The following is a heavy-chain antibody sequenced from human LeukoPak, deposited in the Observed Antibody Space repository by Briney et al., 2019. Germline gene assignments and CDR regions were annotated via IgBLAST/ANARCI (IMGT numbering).Heavy chain of an antibody. CDR1: GFTFSSYA. Sequence: GGSLRLSCAASGFTFSSYAMSWVRQAPGKGLEWVSAISGSGGSTYYADPVRGRFTISRDNSKNTLYLQMNSLRAEDTAVYFCAKVQTTVVSPPDSWGQGTLVTVSS. CDR3: AKVQTTVVSPPDS. V-gene: IGHV3-23*01. J-gene: IGHJ4*02. D-gene: IGHD4-23*01. CDR2: ISGSGGST.